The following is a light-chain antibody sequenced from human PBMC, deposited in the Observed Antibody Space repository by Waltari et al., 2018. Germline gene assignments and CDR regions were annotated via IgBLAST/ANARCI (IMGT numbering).Light chain of an antibody. CDR2: GAS. V-gene: IGKV3-15*01. CDR1: QSVSSN. J-gene: IGKJ2*01. Sequence: EIVMTQSPATLSVSQGERATLSCRASQSVSSNFAWYQQKPGQAPRLLIYGASTRATGIPARFSGSGSGTEFTLTISSLQSEDFAVYYCQQYNNWPPNTFGQGTKLEIK. CDR3: QQYNNWPPNT.